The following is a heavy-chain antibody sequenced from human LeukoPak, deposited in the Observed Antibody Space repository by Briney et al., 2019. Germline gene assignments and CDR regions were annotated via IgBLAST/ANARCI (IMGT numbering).Heavy chain of an antibody. Sequence: ASVKVSCKASGYTFTDYYMHWVRQAPGQGLEWMGWINPNSGGTNYGQKFQGRVTLTRDTSISTAYMEVSRLTSDDTAIYFCARFYTGSGYSNGHFDYWGQGTLVSVSS. D-gene: IGHD6-19*01. V-gene: IGHV1-2*02. CDR3: ARFYTGSGYSNGHFDY. J-gene: IGHJ4*02. CDR2: INPNSGGT. CDR1: GYTFTDYY.